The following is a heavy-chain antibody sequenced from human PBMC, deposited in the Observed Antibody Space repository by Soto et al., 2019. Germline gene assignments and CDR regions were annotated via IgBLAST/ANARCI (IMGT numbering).Heavy chain of an antibody. CDR3: ARLLPFCSSTSCYRDDAFDI. J-gene: IGHJ3*02. Sequence: GESLKISCKGSGYSFTSYWIGWVRQMPGKGLEWMGIIYPGDSDTRYSPSFQGQVTISADKSISTAYLQWSSLKASDTAMYYCARLLPFCSSTSCYRDDAFDIWGQGTMVTVSS. CDR2: IYPGDSDT. CDR1: GYSFTSYW. V-gene: IGHV5-51*01. D-gene: IGHD2-2*02.